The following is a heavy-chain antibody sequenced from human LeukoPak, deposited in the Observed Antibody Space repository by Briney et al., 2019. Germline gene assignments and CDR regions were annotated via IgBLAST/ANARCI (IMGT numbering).Heavy chain of an antibody. D-gene: IGHD6-19*01. J-gene: IGHJ4*02. CDR3: ARDRPSSSGFDY. Sequence: GGSLRLSCAASGFTFSSYSMNWVRQAPGKGLEWVSSISSSSSYIYYADSVKGRLTISRDNAKNSLYLQMNSLRAEDTAVYYCARDRPSSSGFDYWGQGTLVTVSS. CDR1: GFTFSSYS. V-gene: IGHV3-21*01. CDR2: ISSSSSYI.